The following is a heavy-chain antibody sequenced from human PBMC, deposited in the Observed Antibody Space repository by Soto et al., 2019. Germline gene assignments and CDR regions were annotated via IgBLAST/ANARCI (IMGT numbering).Heavy chain of an antibody. CDR3: ARDPYLYDILTGYYPPRDAFDI. D-gene: IGHD3-9*01. CDR2: IYYSGST. J-gene: IGHJ3*02. CDR1: GGSISSGGYY. V-gene: IGHV4-31*03. Sequence: PTDTPSLTCTVSGGSISSGGYYWSWIRQHPGKGLEWIGYIYYSGSTYYNPSLKSRVTISVDTSKNQFSLKLSSVTAADTAVYYCARDPYLYDILTGYYPPRDAFDIWGKGTMVT.